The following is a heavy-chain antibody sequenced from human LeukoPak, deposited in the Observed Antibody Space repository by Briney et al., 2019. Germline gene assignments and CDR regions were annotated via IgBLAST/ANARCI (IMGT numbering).Heavy chain of an antibody. D-gene: IGHD3-9*01. CDR1: GFTFSSYW. Sequence: GGSLRLSCAASGFTFSSYWMSWVRQAPGKGLEWVANIKQDGSEKYYVDSVKGPFTISRDNAKNSLYLQMNSLRAEDTAVYYCARVRGYDILTGYYSPYFDYWGQGTLVTVSS. V-gene: IGHV3-7*01. J-gene: IGHJ4*02. CDR2: IKQDGSEK. CDR3: ARVRGYDILTGYYSPYFDY.